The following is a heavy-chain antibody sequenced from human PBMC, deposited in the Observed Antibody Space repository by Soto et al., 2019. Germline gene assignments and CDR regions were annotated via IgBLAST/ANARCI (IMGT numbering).Heavy chain of an antibody. V-gene: IGHV4-30-4*01. CDR2: IYYSGST. J-gene: IGHJ6*02. CDR1: GGSISSGDYY. CDR3: AREFVVVAATDYYYGMDV. Sequence: SETLSLTCTVSGGSISSGDYYWSWIRQPPGKGLEWIGYIYYSGSTYYNPSLKSRVTISVDTSKNQFSLKLSSVTAADTAVYYCAREFVVVAATDYYYGMDVWGQGTMVTVSS. D-gene: IGHD2-15*01.